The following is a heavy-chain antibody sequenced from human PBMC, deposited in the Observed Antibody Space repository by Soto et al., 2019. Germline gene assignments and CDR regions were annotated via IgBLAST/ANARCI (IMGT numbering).Heavy chain of an antibody. CDR2: IYYSGST. CDR3: AWGGQLLSGYYYYGMDV. V-gene: IGHV4-39*01. CDR1: GGSISSSSYY. D-gene: IGHD2-2*01. J-gene: IGHJ6*02. Sequence: PSETLSLTCTVSGGSISSSSYYWGWIRQPPGKGLEWIGSIYYSGSTYYNPSLKSRVTISVDTSKNQFSLKLSSVTAADTAVYYCAWGGQLLSGYYYYGMDVWGQGTTVTVSS.